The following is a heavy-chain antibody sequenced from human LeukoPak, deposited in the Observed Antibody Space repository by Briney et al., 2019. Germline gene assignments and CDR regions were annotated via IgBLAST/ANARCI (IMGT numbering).Heavy chain of an antibody. CDR1: GGSISSGGYY. Sequence: SETLSLTCTVSGGSISSGGYYWSWIRQHPGKGLEWIGYIYYSGSTYYNPSLKSRVTISVDTSKNQFSLKLSSVTAADTAVYYRARVVVVTATPRYFDYWGQGTLVTVSS. CDR3: ARVVVVTATPRYFDY. D-gene: IGHD2-21*02. V-gene: IGHV4-31*03. CDR2: IYYSGST. J-gene: IGHJ4*02.